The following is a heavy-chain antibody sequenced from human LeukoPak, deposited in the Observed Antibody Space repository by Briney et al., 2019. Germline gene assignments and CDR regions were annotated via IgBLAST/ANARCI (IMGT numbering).Heavy chain of an antibody. J-gene: IGHJ4*02. D-gene: IGHD3-10*01. CDR2: IYHSGST. Sequence: PSETLSLTCTVSGGSITNYYWSWIRQPPGKGLEWIGYIYHSGSTKYKSSLKSRVTISVDTSKNQFSLKLSSVTAADTAVYYCARGKEVITMLRGLKPGYYFDYWGQGTLVTVSS. CDR1: GGSITNYY. V-gene: IGHV4-59*01. CDR3: ARGKEVITMLRGLKPGYYFDY.